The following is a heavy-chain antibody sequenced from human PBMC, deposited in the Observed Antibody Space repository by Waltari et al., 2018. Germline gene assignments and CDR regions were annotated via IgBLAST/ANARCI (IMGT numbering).Heavy chain of an antibody. Sequence: EVQLLESGGGLVQPGGSLRLSCAASGFTFSSYAMSWVRQAPGKGLEWVSVIYSGGSTYYADSVKGRFTISRDNSNNTLYLQMNSLRAEDTAVYYCAKEGYYYDSSGLFDYWGQGTLVTVSS. V-gene: IGHV3-23*03. CDR2: IYSGGST. J-gene: IGHJ4*02. CDR3: AKEGYYYDSSGLFDY. CDR1: GFTFSSYA. D-gene: IGHD3-22*01.